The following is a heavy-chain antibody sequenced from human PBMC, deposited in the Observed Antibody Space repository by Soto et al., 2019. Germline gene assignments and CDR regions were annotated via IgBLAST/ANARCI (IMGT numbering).Heavy chain of an antibody. D-gene: IGHD2-8*01. CDR1: GYSFTSYW. V-gene: IGHV5-51*01. J-gene: IGHJ5*02. CDR2: IYPGDSDT. CDR3: AIPPLIGYCTNGVCPP. Sequence: GESLKISCKGSGYSFTSYWIGWVRQMPGKGLEWMGIIYPGDSDTRYSPSFQGQVTISADKSISTAYLQWSSLKASDTAMYYCAIPPLIGYCTNGVCPPWGQGTLVTVSS.